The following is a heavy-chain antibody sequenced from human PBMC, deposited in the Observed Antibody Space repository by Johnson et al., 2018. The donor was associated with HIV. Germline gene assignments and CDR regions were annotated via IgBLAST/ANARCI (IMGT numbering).Heavy chain of an antibody. CDR1: GFTFSSYG. CDR3: ARSRVAAALGVNDAFDI. CDR2: IRYDGSNK. D-gene: IGHD6-13*01. Sequence: QLVESGGGVVQPGGSLRLSCAASGFTFSSYGMHWVRQAPGKGLEWVAFIRYDGSNKYYADSVQGRFSISRASSKNTLSLQMNSLRAEDTAVYYCARSRVAAALGVNDAFDIWGQGTMVTVSS. V-gene: IGHV3-30*02. J-gene: IGHJ3*02.